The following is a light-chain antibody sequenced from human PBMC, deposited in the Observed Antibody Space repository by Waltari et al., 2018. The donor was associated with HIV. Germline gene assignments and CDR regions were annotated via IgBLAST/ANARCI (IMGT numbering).Light chain of an antibody. Sequence: QSALTQPPSASGSLGQSVPISCIGSSTDIGAYDSVSWFQQPPHNAPTHLLYEVTKRPSGVPDRFSGSRSGNTAFLTVSGLQPNDTAAYFCSSYGDNNWVLFGGGTNLTVL. CDR3: SSYGDNNWVL. J-gene: IGLJ2*01. CDR2: EVT. V-gene: IGLV2-8*01. CDR1: STDIGAYDS.